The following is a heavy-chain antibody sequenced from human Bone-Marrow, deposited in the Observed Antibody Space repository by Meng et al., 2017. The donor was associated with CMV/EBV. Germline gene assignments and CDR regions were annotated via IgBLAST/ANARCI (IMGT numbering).Heavy chain of an antibody. V-gene: IGHV4-34*01. Sequence: SETLSPTCAVYGPGGANRNYYWNWSRRPPGKGLEWIGEINYDGTNNYNPSLKSRATLSVDTSKNQVSLKLTPVTAPDAAIYYGARSSHCNTFSCSLLRADYYYGLDVWGQGSTVTFDS. D-gene: IGHD2/OR15-2a*01. J-gene: IGHJ6*01. CDR3: ARSSHCNTFSCSLLRADYYYGLDV. CDR2: INYDGTN. CDR1: GGANRNYY.